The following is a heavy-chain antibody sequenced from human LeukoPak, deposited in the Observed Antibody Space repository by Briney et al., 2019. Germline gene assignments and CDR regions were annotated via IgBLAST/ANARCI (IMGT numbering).Heavy chain of an antibody. D-gene: IGHD3-3*01. CDR1: GGSFSGYY. CDR2: INHSGST. V-gene: IGHV4-34*01. J-gene: IGHJ5*02. CDR3: ARGVEGYTIFGVVTNWFDP. Sequence: PSETLSLTCAVYGGSFSGYYWSWIRQPPGKGLEWIGEINHSGSTNYNPSLKSRVTISVDTSKNQFSLKLSSVTAADTAVYYCARGVEGYTIFGVVTNWFDPWGQGTLVTVPS.